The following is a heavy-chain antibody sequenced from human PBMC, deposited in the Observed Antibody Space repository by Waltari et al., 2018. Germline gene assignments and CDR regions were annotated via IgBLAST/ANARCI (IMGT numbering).Heavy chain of an antibody. Sequence: EVRLVESGGGLFKPGGSLRLSCAASGFLFSTYTMTWVRQAPGKGLEWVSSISSSSSYIYYADSVKGRFTISRDNAKNSLYLQMDSLRAEDTAVYYCARTMAVRPYYFDFWGQGTLVTVSS. D-gene: IGHD6-6*01. CDR1: GFLFSTYT. CDR3: ARTMAVRPYYFDF. J-gene: IGHJ4*02. V-gene: IGHV3-21*01. CDR2: ISSSSSYI.